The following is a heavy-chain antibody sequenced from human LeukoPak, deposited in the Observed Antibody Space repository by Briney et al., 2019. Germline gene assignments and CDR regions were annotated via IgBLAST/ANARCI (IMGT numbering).Heavy chain of an antibody. CDR2: INSDGNST. V-gene: IGHV3-74*01. CDR3: ARDGGYSYGHNWFDP. D-gene: IGHD5-18*01. Sequence: GGSLRLSCAASGFTFSSYWMHWVRQAPGKGLVWVSRINSDGNSTSYADSVKGRFTISRDNAKNTLYLQMNSLRAEDTAVYYCARDGGYSYGHNWFDPWGQGTLVTVSS. CDR1: GFTFSSYW. J-gene: IGHJ5*02.